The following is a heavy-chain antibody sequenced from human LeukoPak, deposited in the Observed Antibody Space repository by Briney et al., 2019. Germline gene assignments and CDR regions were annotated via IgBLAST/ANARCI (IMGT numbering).Heavy chain of an antibody. CDR3: ARRGNTDSWTVLIDY. CDR2: ISEDGRIT. Sequence: GSLRLSCAASGFTFSDFYMTWIRQAPEKGLEWISYISEDGRITYYADSLKGRFTISRDNAKNSLSLQVDSLRADDTAVYFCARRGNTDSWTVLIDYWGQGTLVTVSS. V-gene: IGHV3-11*01. J-gene: IGHJ4*02. D-gene: IGHD3/OR15-3a*01. CDR1: GFTFSDFY.